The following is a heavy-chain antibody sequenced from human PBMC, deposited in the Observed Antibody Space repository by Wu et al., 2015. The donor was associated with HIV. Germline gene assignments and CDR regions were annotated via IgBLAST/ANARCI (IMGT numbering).Heavy chain of an antibody. D-gene: IGHD3-3*01. Sequence: QVQLVQSGAEVKKPGASVKVSCKASGYTFTSYYMHWVRQAPGQGLEWMGIINPSGGSTSYAQKFQGRVTMTRDTSTSTVYMELSSLRSEDTAVYYCARVAETYYDFWSGYANNWFDPWGQGTLVTVSS. V-gene: IGHV1-46*03. CDR2: INPSGGST. CDR1: GYTFTSYY. J-gene: IGHJ5*02. CDR3: ARVAETYYDFWSGYANNWFDP.